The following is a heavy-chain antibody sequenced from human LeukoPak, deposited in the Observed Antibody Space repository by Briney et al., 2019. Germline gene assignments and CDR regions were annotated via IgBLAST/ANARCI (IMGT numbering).Heavy chain of an antibody. V-gene: IGHV4-30-4*01. CDR3: ARSAYYYVHFDY. CDR2: IYYSGST. Sequence: SETLSLTCTVSGGSISSGDYYWSWIRQPPGKGLEWIGYIYYSGSTYYNPSLKSRVTISVDTSKNQFSLKLSSVTAAGTAVYYCARSAYYYVHFDYWGQGTLVTVSS. D-gene: IGHD3-22*01. CDR1: GGSISSGDYY. J-gene: IGHJ4*02.